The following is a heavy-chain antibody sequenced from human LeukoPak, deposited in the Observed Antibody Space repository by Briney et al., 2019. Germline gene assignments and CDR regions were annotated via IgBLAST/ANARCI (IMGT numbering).Heavy chain of an antibody. CDR2: IYYSGST. CDR3: ASHALGDSSGYYLD. CDR1: GGSISSYY. V-gene: IGHV4-59*12. D-gene: IGHD3-22*01. Sequence: SETLSLTCTVSGGSISSYYWSWIRQPPGKGLEWIGYIYYSGSTNYNPSLKSRVTISVDTSKNQFSLKLSSVTAADTAVYYCASHALGDSSGYYLDWGQGTLVTVSS. J-gene: IGHJ4*02.